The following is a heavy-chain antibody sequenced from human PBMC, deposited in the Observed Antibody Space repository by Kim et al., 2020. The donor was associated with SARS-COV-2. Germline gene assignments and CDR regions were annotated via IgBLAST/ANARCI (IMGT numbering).Heavy chain of an antibody. CDR2: IYYSGST. D-gene: IGHD2-15*01. V-gene: IGHV4-59*01. Sequence: SETLSLTCTVSGGSISSYYWSWIRQPPGKGLEWIGYIYYSGSTNYNPSLKSRVTISVDTSKNQFSLKLSSVTAADTAVYYCARDRVAGGQLFDLWGRGTL. CDR3: ARDRVAGGQLFDL. J-gene: IGHJ2*01. CDR1: GGSISSYY.